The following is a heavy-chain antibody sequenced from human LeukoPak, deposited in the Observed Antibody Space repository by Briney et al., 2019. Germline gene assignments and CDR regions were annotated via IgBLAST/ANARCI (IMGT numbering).Heavy chain of an antibody. D-gene: IGHD6-19*01. CDR1: GYTFTSYY. CDR2: INPSGGST. J-gene: IGHJ5*02. Sequence: ASVKVSCKASGYTFTSYYMHWVRQAPGQGLEWMGIINPSGGSTSYAQKFQGRVTMTRDMSTSTVYMELSSLRSEDTAVYYCARSHSSGWFDPWGQGTLVTVSS. V-gene: IGHV1-46*01. CDR3: ARSHSSGWFDP.